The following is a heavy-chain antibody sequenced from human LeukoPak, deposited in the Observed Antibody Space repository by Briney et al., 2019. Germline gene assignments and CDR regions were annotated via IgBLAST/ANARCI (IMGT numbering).Heavy chain of an antibody. J-gene: IGHJ4*02. Sequence: GGSLRLSCAASGFIVSSNYISCVRQAPGKGLQWVSVIYSGGSTFYADSVKGRFTISRHDSKNTVYLQMNSLRTEDTAVYYCAKSRSSLGPSSLDYWGQGALVTVSS. CDR1: GFIVSSNY. V-gene: IGHV3-53*04. CDR3: AKSRSSLGPSSLDY. D-gene: IGHD6-6*01. CDR2: IYSGGST.